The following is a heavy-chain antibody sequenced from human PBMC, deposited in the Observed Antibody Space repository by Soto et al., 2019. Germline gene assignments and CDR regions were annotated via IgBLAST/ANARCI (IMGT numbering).Heavy chain of an antibody. CDR1: GYTFTSYD. CDR2: MNPNSGNT. V-gene: IGHV1-8*01. J-gene: IGHJ6*02. CDR3: ARLGVYCSGGSCLYYYDYDGMDA. Sequence: AASVKVSCKASGYTFTSYDINWVRQATGQGLEWMGWMNPNSGNTGYAQKFQGRVTMTRNTPISTAYMELSSPRSEDTAVYYCARLGVYCSGGSCLYYYDYDGMDAWGQGTTVTVS. D-gene: IGHD2-15*01.